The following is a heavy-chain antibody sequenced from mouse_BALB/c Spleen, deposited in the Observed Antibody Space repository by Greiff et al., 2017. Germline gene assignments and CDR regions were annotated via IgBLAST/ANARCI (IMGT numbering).Heavy chain of an antibody. Sequence: QVQLQQPGAELVRPGASVKLSCKASGYTFTSYWINWVKQRPGQGLEWIGNIYPSDSYTNYNQKFKDKATLTVDKSSSTAYMQLSSPTSEDSAVYYCTRSMFAYWGQGTLVTVSA. CDR3: TRSMFAY. J-gene: IGHJ3*01. CDR2: IYPSDSYT. V-gene: IGHV1-69*02. D-gene: IGHD2-3*01. CDR1: GYTFTSYW.